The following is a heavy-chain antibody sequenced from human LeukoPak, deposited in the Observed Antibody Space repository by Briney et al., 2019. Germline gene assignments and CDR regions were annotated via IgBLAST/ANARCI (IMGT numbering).Heavy chain of an antibody. Sequence: PSETLSLTCGISGASVRSHFWSWIRQTPGMGLEWIGYISNRGSTAYNPSLGGRVTISVDAPKNEVSLNVRSVSPADTAVYYCAKDVSGTYYAFDVWGQGRTV. CDR1: GASVRSHF. V-gene: IGHV4-59*02. D-gene: IGHD3-22*01. CDR3: AKDVSGTYYAFDV. CDR2: ISNRGST. J-gene: IGHJ3*01.